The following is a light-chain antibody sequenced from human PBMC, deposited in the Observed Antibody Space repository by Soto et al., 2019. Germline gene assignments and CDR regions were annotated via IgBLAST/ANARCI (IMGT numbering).Light chain of an antibody. CDR3: QKYSSVPV. J-gene: IGKJ3*01. CDR2: AAS. CDR1: QGIRNF. Sequence: DIQMTQSPTSLSASVGDSVTITCRASQGIRNFVAWYQQKPGKAPKLLIYAASTLQSGVPSRFSGSGSGTDFTLTINSLQPEDVETYSCQKYSSVPVFGPGTKVEIK. V-gene: IGKV1-27*01.